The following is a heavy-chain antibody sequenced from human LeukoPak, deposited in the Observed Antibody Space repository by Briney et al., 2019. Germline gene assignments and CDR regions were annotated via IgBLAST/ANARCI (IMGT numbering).Heavy chain of an antibody. CDR3: ARGYYDFWSGYYY. D-gene: IGHD3-3*01. CDR1: GGTFSSYA. J-gene: IGHJ4*02. V-gene: IGHV1-69*13. CDR2: IIPIFGTA. Sequence: GASVKVSCKASGGTFSSYAISWVRRAPGQGLEWMGGIIPIFGTANYAQKFQGRVTITADESTSTAYMELSSPRSEDTAVYYCARGYYDFWSGYYYWGQGTLVTVSS.